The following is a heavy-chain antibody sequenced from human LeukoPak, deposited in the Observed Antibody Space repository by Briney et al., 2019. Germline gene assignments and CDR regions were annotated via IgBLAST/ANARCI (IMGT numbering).Heavy chain of an antibody. CDR3: ARAPNTMIVRKSAFDI. Sequence: APVKVSCKASGYSFTSHYMHWVRQAPGQGLEWLGLINPSGSSTLYAQKFQGRVTMTRDMSTTTDYMELSSLRSEDTAVYYCARAPNTMIVRKSAFDIWGQGTMVTVSS. D-gene: IGHD3-22*01. V-gene: IGHV1-46*01. CDR2: INPSGSST. J-gene: IGHJ3*02. CDR1: GYSFTSHY.